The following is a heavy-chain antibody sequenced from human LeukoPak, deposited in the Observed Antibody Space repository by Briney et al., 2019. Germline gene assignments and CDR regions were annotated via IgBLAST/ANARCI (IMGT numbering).Heavy chain of an antibody. CDR3: ARDHIVVERRGLGRSNYYYYGMDV. J-gene: IGHJ6*02. D-gene: IGHD2-2*01. CDR1: DFTVSSNY. V-gene: IGHV3-53*01. Sequence: GGSLRLSCASSDFTVSSNYMSWVRQAPGKGLEWVSMIYSDGTTDYADSVKGRFTISRDSSKNTLYLQMNSLRAEDTAVYYCARDHIVVERRGLGRSNYYYYGMDVWGQGTTVTVSS. CDR2: IYSDGTT.